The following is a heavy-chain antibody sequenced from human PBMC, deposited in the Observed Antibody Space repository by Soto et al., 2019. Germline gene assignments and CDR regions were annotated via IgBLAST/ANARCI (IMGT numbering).Heavy chain of an antibody. V-gene: IGHV4-31*04. Sequence: QVRLQESGPGLVRPSQTLSLTCTVSGDSLSSGGYYCSWIRQLPGKGLVWIGFIYYSVSTFYNPSLRSRVTMSADASKNQISLKLSSVTAADTAVYYCAKTKTPHVRNGMDVWGQGTTVTVSS. D-gene: IGHD2-8*01. CDR3: AKTKTPHVRNGMDV. CDR1: GDSLSSGGYY. CDR2: IYYSVST. J-gene: IGHJ6*02.